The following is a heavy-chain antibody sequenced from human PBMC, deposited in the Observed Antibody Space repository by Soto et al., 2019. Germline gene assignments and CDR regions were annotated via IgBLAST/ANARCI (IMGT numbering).Heavy chain of an antibody. J-gene: IGHJ6*04. CDR3: ARKTESNPSGGDV. CDR2: IYSGGDT. V-gene: IGHV3-53*04. Sequence: EVQLVESGGGLVQPGGSLRLSCTASGFAVRHNYMTWVRQAPGKGLEWVSLIYSGGDTAYADSVKGRFTISRHTSQKTLYLQMNSLRAEDTAVYYCARKTESNPSGGDVWGKGTAVTVSS. CDR1: GFAVRHNY. D-gene: IGHD3-10*01.